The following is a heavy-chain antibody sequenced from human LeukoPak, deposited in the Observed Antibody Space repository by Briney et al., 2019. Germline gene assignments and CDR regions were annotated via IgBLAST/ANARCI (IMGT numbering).Heavy chain of an antibody. J-gene: IGHJ4*02. V-gene: IGHV3-48*01. CDR1: GFTFSSYS. Sequence: PGGSLRLSCAASGFTFSSYSMNWVRQAPGKGLEWVSYISSGSSTIYYADSVKGRFTISRDNAKNTLDLQMSSLRAEDTAIYYCARDQLAYSGYDTLFAYWGQGTLVTVSS. D-gene: IGHD5-12*01. CDR2: ISSGSSTI. CDR3: ARDQLAYSGYDTLFAY.